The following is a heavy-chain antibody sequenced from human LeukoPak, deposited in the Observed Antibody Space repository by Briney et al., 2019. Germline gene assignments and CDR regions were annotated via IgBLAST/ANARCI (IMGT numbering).Heavy chain of an antibody. V-gene: IGHV3-23*01. Sequence: GGSLRLSCAASEFSFSSYAMSWVRQAPGKGLEWVSAIINSGGTTYYAESVKGRFTISRDNSKNTLYLQMNSLRAEDTAVYYCAKDGYGYKDHWGQGTLVTVSS. D-gene: IGHD5-18*01. CDR3: AKDGYGYKDH. CDR2: IINSGGTT. CDR1: EFSFSSYA. J-gene: IGHJ4*02.